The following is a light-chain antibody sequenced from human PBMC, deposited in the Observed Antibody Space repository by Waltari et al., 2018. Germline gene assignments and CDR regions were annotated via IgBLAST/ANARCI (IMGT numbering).Light chain of an antibody. Sequence: QSALTQPASVSGSPGQSITISCTGTSSDVGGYNYVSWYQQHPGKAPKLMIYDVSKRPSGVSNRLSGSKSGNTASLTISGLQAEDEADYYCSSDTSSSTAWVFGGGTKLTVL. CDR2: DVS. V-gene: IGLV2-14*01. CDR1: SSDVGGYNY. CDR3: SSDTSSSTAWV. J-gene: IGLJ3*02.